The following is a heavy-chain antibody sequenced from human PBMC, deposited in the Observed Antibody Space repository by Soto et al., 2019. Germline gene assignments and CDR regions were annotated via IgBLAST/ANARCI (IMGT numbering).Heavy chain of an antibody. Sequence: SETLSLTCAVHGGSFSGYYWRWLRQPPGKGLEWIGEINHRGGTNYNTSLKSRITILADTSKTQFSLKVTSVTAADTALYYCARVERGTATTVVDAFDIWGPGTMVTVSS. CDR3: ARVERGTATTVVDAFDI. CDR1: GGSFSGYY. CDR2: INHRGGT. V-gene: IGHV4-34*01. J-gene: IGHJ3*02. D-gene: IGHD1-1*01.